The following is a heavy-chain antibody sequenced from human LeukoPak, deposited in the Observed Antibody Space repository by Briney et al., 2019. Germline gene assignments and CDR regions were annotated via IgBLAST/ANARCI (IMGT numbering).Heavy chain of an antibody. CDR2: ISYNGSEK. J-gene: IGHJ5*02. D-gene: IGHD6-19*01. Sequence: PGTSLRLSCAASGFTFDLYGMHWVRQAPGQGLEWVALISYNGSEKHYADSVKGRFTISRDNSKNTLYLQMNSLRAEDTALYYCAKDSYGSGTGGWFGPWGQGTLVTVSS. CDR1: GFTFDLYG. CDR3: AKDSYGSGTGGWFGP. V-gene: IGHV3-30*18.